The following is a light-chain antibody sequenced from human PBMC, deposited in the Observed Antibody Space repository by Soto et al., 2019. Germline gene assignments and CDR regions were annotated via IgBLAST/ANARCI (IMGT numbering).Light chain of an antibody. CDR1: QSVLYSSNNKNY. CDR3: QHYYNTHPN. J-gene: IGKJ4*01. Sequence: DIVMTQSPDSLAVSLGERATINCKSSQSVLYSSNNKNYLSWYQQRPGQPPKLLIYWASTRESGVPDRFSGSGSGTDFTLTISSLQAEDVEVYYCQHYYNTHPNFVRGTKVDI. V-gene: IGKV4-1*01. CDR2: WAS.